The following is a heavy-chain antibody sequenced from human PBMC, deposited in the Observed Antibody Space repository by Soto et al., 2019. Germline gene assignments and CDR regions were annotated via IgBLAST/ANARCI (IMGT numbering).Heavy chain of an antibody. CDR2: IVVGSGNT. CDR3: AADPMAYCSSTSCYNYYYGMDV. Sequence: GASVKVSCKASGFTFTSSAVQWVRQARGQRLEGIGWIVVGSGNTNYAQKFQERVTITRDMSTSTAYMELSSLRSEDTAVYYCAADPMAYCSSTSCYNYYYGMDVWGQGTTVTV. D-gene: IGHD2-2*02. V-gene: IGHV1-58*01. J-gene: IGHJ6*02. CDR1: GFTFTSSA.